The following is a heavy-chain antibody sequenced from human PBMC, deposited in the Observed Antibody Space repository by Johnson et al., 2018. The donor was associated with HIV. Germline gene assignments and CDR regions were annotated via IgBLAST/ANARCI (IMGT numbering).Heavy chain of an antibody. CDR2: ISYDGSNK. J-gene: IGHJ3*02. D-gene: IGHD6-19*01. Sequence: QVQLVESGGGVVQPGRSLRLSCAASGFTLSNYGIHWVRQAPGKGLEWVAVISYDGSNKYYADSVKGRFTISRDNSKNTLYLQMNSLRAEDTAVYYCASGAAVAGNAFDIWGQGTMVTVSS. V-gene: IGHV3-30*03. CDR3: ASGAAVAGNAFDI. CDR1: GFTLSNYG.